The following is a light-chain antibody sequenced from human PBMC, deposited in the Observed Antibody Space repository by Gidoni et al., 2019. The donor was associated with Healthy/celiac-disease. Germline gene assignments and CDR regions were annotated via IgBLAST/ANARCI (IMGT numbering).Light chain of an antibody. V-gene: IGKV1D-8*04. CDR3: QQYYSFPQT. CDR2: AAT. CDR1: HGISSY. J-gene: IGKJ1*01. Sequence: VTWMTQSPSLLSASTGDRVIISCRMRHGISSYLAWYQQKPRKAPELLIYAATTLQSGVPSRFSGSGSGTDFTLTISCLQSEDFTTYYCQQYYSFPQTFXXXTKVEIK.